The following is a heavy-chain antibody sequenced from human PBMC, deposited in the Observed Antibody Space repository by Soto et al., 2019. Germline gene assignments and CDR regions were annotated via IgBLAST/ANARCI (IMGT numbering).Heavy chain of an antibody. CDR3: VREKINYNYFDY. CDR2: ISWNSATI. J-gene: IGHJ4*02. Sequence: QPGGSLRLSCAASGFAFDDYAMYWVRQAPGKGLEWVSGISWNSATIAYADSVKGRFTISRDNAKKSLYLQMNSLRADDTALYYCVREKINYNYFDYWGQGTLVTVSS. D-gene: IGHD1-7*01. V-gene: IGHV3-9*01. CDR1: GFAFDDYA.